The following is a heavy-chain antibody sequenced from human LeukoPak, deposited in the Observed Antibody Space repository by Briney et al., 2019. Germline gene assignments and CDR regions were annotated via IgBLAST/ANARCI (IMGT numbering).Heavy chain of an antibody. CDR3: ARGLYSSGWYSVAPFDP. CDR1: GGSFSGYY. J-gene: IGHJ5*02. D-gene: IGHD6-19*01. V-gene: IGHV4-34*01. Sequence: KPSETLSLTCAVYGGSFSGYYWSRIRQPPGKGLEWIGEINHSGSTNYNPSLKSRVTISVDTSKNQFSLKLSSVTAADTAVYYCARGLYSSGWYSVAPFDPWGQGTLVTVSS. CDR2: INHSGST.